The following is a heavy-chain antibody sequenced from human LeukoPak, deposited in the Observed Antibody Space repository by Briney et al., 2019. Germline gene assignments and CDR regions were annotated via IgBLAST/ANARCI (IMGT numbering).Heavy chain of an antibody. CDR3: ARRSGYILGHYDYYYGMDV. Sequence: PGGSLRLSCAASGFTFSSYAMHWVHQAPGKGLEWVAVISYGGNNKYYADSVKGRFTISRDNSKNTLYLQMNSLRAEDTAVYYCARRSGYILGHYDYYYGMDVWGQGTTVTVSS. CDR2: ISYGGNNK. V-gene: IGHV3-30*04. CDR1: GFTFSSYA. D-gene: IGHD5-18*01. J-gene: IGHJ6*02.